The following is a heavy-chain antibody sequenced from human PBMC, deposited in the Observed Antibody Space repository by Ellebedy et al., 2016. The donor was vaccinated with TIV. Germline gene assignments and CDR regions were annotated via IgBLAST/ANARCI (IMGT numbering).Heavy chain of an antibody. CDR3: ARDRVPTYYYDSSGSEGAFDI. J-gene: IGHJ3*02. V-gene: IGHV1-46*01. CDR2: INPSSGST. Sequence: ASVKVSXXASGYTFTSYYLHWVRQAPGQGLEWMGLINPSSGSTSYAQKFQGRVTMTRDTSTTTVYMNLSSLRSEDTAVYYCARDRVPTYYYDSSGSEGAFDIWGQGTMVTVSS. D-gene: IGHD3-22*01. CDR1: GYTFTSYY.